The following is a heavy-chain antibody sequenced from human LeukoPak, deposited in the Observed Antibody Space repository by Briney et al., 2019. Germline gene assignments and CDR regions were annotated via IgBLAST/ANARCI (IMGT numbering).Heavy chain of an antibody. CDR3: ARHSLIGTTPFDY. J-gene: IGHJ4*02. Sequence: ASVKVSCKASGYTFIGYNMHWVRQAPGQGLEWLGVINPSGGTTAYAQQFQGRVTMTRDTSTSTVYMELSSLRSEDTAVYYCARHSLIGTTPFDYWGQGTLVTVSS. D-gene: IGHD1-20*01. CDR2: INPSGGTT. CDR1: GYTFIGYN. V-gene: IGHV1-46*01.